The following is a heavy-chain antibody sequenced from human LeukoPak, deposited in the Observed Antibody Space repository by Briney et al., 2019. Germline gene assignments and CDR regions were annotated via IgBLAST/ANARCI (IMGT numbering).Heavy chain of an antibody. D-gene: IGHD1-26*01. CDR2: INPNSGGT. Sequence: ASVKVSCKASGYTFTGYYMHWVRQAPGQRLEWMGWINPNSGGTNYAQKFQGRVTMTRDTSISTAYMELSRLRSDDTAVYYCARALQWELHIDYWGQGTLVTVSS. CDR1: GYTFTGYY. V-gene: IGHV1-2*02. J-gene: IGHJ4*02. CDR3: ARALQWELHIDY.